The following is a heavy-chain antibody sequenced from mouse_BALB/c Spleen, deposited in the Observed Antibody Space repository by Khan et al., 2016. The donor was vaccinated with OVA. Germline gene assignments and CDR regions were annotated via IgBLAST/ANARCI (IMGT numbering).Heavy chain of an antibody. D-gene: IGHD2-14*01. V-gene: IGHV1-4*01. J-gene: IGHJ3*01. CDR1: GYTFTTYT. CDR2: IIPSNDYT. Sequence: QVQLKQSGAELARPGASVKMSCKASGYTFTTYTIHWVKQRPGQGLEWIGYIIPSNDYTNYNQKFKDRATLTADKSSSTAYMQLSSLTSEDSAVYYCAREGAYYRSDGWFAYRGQGTLVTVSA. CDR3: AREGAYYRSDGWFAY.